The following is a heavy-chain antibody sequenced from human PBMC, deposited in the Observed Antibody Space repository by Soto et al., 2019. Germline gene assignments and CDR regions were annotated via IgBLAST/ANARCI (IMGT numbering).Heavy chain of an antibody. J-gene: IGHJ5*02. CDR3: ARDADVGYSYGYLSWFDP. CDR1: GGTFSSYA. V-gene: IGHV1-69*13. CDR2: IIPIFGTA. Sequence: GASVKVSCKASGGTFSSYAISWVRQAPGQGLEWVGGIIPIFGTANYAQKFRGRVTITADESTSTAYMELSSLRSEDTAVYYCARDADVGYSYGYLSWFDPWGQGTLVTVSS. D-gene: IGHD5-18*01.